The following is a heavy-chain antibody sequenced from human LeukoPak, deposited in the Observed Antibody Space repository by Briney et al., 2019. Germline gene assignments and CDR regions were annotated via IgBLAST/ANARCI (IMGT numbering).Heavy chain of an antibody. D-gene: IGHD6-6*01. Sequence: GGSLRLSCAASGFTFSSYWMHWSRKAPGKGLFWASRISTDGSSTNSADSVKGRLTISRDNAKNTLYLQMNSLRAEDTAVYYCVREYSSSSGRAFDIWGQGTMVTVSP. CDR1: GFTFSSYW. CDR3: VREYSSSSGRAFDI. V-gene: IGHV3-74*01. CDR2: ISTDGSST. J-gene: IGHJ3*02.